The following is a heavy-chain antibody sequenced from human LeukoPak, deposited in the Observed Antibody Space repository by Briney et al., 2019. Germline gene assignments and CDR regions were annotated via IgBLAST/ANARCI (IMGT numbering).Heavy chain of an antibody. J-gene: IGHJ6*02. CDR2: IRSKTNSYAT. V-gene: IGHV3-73*01. D-gene: IGHD6-13*01. CDR3: TRNRDSSSFSYYYYHGMDV. CDR1: GFTFSGSA. Sequence: PGGSLRLSCAASGFTFSGSAMHWVRQASGKGLEWVGRIRSKTNSYATAYAASVKGRFTISRDDSKNTAYLQMNSLKTEDTAVYYCTRNRDSSSFSYYYYHGMDVWGQGTTVTVSS.